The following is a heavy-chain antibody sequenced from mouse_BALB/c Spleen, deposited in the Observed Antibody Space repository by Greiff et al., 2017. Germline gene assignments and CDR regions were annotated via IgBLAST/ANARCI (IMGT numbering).Heavy chain of an antibody. Sequence: VQLQESGPGLVAPSQSLSITCTVSGFSLTGYGVNWVRQPPGKGLEWLGMIWGDGSTDYNSALKSRLSISKDNSKSQVFLKMNSLQTDDTARYYCARKGAVVGMDYWGQGTSVTVSS. CDR1: GFSLTGYG. D-gene: IGHD1-1*01. J-gene: IGHJ4*01. V-gene: IGHV2-6-7*02. CDR2: IWGDGST. CDR3: ARKGAVVGMDY.